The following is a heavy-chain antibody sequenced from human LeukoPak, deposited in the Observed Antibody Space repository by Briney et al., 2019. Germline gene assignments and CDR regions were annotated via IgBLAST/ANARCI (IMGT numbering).Heavy chain of an antibody. CDR1: GFTFSLYE. D-gene: IGHD3-10*01. J-gene: IGHJ4*02. V-gene: IGHV3-48*03. CDR3: ARDYDSGTSYFDY. Sequence: PGGSLRLSCAASGFTFSLYEMNWVRQAPGKGLEWLSYISHSSYTIYYADSVKGRFTISRDNAKNSLYLQMNSLRDEDTAVYYCARDYDSGTSYFDYWGQGTLVTVSS. CDR2: ISHSSYTI.